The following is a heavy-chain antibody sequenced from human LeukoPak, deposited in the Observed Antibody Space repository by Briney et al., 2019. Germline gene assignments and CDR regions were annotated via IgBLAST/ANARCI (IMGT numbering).Heavy chain of an antibody. Sequence: GGSLRLSCAASGFTFSSYGMHWVRQAPGKGLEWVAVIWYDGSNKYYADSVKGRFTISRDNSKNTLYLQMNSLRAEDTAVYYCARDPRGYSYSYFDYWGQGTLVTVSS. CDR2: IWYDGSNK. V-gene: IGHV3-33*01. CDR3: ARDPRGYSYSYFDY. CDR1: GFTFSSYG. J-gene: IGHJ4*02. D-gene: IGHD5-18*01.